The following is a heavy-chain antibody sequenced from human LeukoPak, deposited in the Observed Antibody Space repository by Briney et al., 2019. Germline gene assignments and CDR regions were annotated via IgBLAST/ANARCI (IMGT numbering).Heavy chain of an antibody. Sequence: GGSLRLSCVASGFAFSRFAIHWVRQAPGKGLEWVAIIWYDGSHKYYGDSVKGRFTISRDNPKSTLYLQMNSLRGEDTAVYYCAKHNSGNFIYFDSWGQGALVTVSS. D-gene: IGHD1-26*01. CDR1: GFAFSRFA. J-gene: IGHJ4*02. V-gene: IGHV3-33*06. CDR2: IWYDGSHK. CDR3: AKHNSGNFIYFDS.